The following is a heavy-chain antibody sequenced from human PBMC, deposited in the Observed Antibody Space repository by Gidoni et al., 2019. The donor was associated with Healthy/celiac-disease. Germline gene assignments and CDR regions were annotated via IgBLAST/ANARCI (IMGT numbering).Heavy chain of an antibody. J-gene: IGHJ4*02. D-gene: IGHD3-3*01. CDR3: ARGNYEFWSGYHPFDY. V-gene: IGHV4-59*09. Sequence: NHNPSLKSRVTISVDTSKNQFSLKLSSVTAADTAVYYCARGNYEFWSGYHPFDYWGQGTLVTVSS.